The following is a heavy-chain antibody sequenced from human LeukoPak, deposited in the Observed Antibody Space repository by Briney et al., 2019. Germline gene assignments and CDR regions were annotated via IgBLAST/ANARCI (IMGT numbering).Heavy chain of an antibody. CDR1: GFTFSAYY. CDR2: ISSSSSYT. D-gene: IGHD5-24*01. Sequence: GGSLRLSCAASGFTFSAYYMHWIRQAPGKGLEWVSYISSSSSYTNYADSVKGRFTISRDNAKNSLYLQMNSLRAEDTAVYYCARGVDGYTSFDYWGQGTLVTVSS. V-gene: IGHV3-11*05. J-gene: IGHJ4*02. CDR3: ARGVDGYTSFDY.